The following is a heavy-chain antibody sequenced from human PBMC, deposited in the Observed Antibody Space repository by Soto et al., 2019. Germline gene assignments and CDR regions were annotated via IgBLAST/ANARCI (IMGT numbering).Heavy chain of an antibody. J-gene: IGHJ5*02. V-gene: IGHV4-4*07. CDR1: GGSISDNF. D-gene: IGHD3-10*01. Sequence: SDTLSLTCTVSGGSISDNFWTWIRQPAGKGLEWIGRIHGSGSTSYNPSLKTRLTMSVDTSNNQISLSLRSVTAADTAVYYCARDLQSATMKRGVPLAYHSFDPWGNGNLVTVYS. CDR2: IHGSGST. CDR3: ARDLQSATMKRGVPLAYHSFDP.